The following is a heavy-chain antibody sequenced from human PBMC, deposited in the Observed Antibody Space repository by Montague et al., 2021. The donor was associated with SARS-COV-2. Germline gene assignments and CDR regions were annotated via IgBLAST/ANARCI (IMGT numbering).Heavy chain of an antibody. CDR3: ARDRSGYLDY. J-gene: IGHJ4*02. D-gene: IGHD1-26*01. V-gene: IGHV3-53*04. Sequence: SLRLSCAASGFTVSSNYMSRVRQAPGKGLEWVSVIYNDGSTYYAXSVKGRFTISRHNSKNTLYLQMNSLRAEDTAMYYCARDRSGYLDYWGQGTLVTVSS. CDR2: IYNDGST. CDR1: GFTVSSNY.